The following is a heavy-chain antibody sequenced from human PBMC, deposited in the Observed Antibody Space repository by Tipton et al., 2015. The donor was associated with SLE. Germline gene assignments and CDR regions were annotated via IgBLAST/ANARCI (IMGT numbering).Heavy chain of an antibody. V-gene: IGHV4-30-2*01. CDR2: IYHSGNT. CDR1: GGSISNDGHS. CDR3: ARGPYGAAASYDY. D-gene: IGHD6-13*01. J-gene: IGHJ4*02. Sequence: LRLSCAVSGGSISNDGHSWNWIRQPPGKGLEWIGYIYHSGNTYYNPSLKSRVTMSLDTSKNQFSLKLNSVTAADTAVYYCARGPYGAAASYDYWGQGTLVTVSS.